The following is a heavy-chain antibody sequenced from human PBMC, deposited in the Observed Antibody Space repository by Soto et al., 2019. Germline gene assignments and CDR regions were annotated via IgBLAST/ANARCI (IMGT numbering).Heavy chain of an antibody. CDR3: AKGRAPSGWYPPYYYGMDV. Sequence: VQLLESGGGLLQPGGSLRLSCAASGFTFSTYAMTWVRQAPGKGPEWVSSVSGSGGNTLYADSVKGRFTISRDNSKNTLYLQINSLRAGDTAVYYCAKGRAPSGWYPPYYYGMDVWGQGTTVIVSS. J-gene: IGHJ6*02. V-gene: IGHV3-23*01. CDR2: VSGSGGNT. D-gene: IGHD6-19*01. CDR1: GFTFSTYA.